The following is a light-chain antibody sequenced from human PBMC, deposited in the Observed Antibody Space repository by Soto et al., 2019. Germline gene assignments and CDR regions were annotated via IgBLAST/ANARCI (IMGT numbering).Light chain of an antibody. V-gene: IGKV1-NL1*01. CDR3: QQYYSFPPT. Sequence: DIQMTQSPSSLSASIGDRVTITCRASQGTSNSLAWYQQKPGKGPSLLIYAASTLQSGVPSRFSGSGSGTDFTLTISCLQSEDFATYYCQQYYSFPPTFGQGTKVDIK. CDR1: QGTSNS. J-gene: IGKJ1*01. CDR2: AAS.